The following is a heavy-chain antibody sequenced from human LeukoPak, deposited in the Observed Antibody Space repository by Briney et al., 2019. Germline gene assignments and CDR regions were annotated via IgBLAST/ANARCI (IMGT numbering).Heavy chain of an antibody. D-gene: IGHD6-13*01. CDR2: ISSSSSTI. V-gene: IGHV3-48*04. CDR3: ARVARGTLSSSWHTDY. CDR1: GFTFSSYS. J-gene: IGHJ4*02. Sequence: GSLRLSCAASGFTFSSYSMNWVRQAPGKGLEWVSYISSSSSTIYYADSVKGRFTISRDNAKNSLYLQMNSLRAEDTAVYYCARVARGTLSSSWHTDYWGQGTLVTVSS.